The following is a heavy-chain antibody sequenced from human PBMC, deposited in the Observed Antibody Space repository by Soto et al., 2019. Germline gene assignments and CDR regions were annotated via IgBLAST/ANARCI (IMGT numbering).Heavy chain of an antibody. CDR1: GFSFSSNS. J-gene: IGHJ4*02. Sequence: PGGSLRLSCKASGFSFSSNSMGWLRQAPGKGLDWVSSISDSADRIYYADSVRGRFTFSRDNSKNMMYLQMNSLRTEDSGMYYCAKIAMVGSLGFELARDYWGQGILVTVSS. CDR3: AKIAMVGSLGFELARDY. CDR2: ISDSADRI. V-gene: IGHV3-23*01. D-gene: IGHD2-8*02.